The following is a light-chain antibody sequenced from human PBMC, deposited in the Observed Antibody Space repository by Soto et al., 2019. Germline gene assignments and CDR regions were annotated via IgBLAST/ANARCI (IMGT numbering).Light chain of an antibody. CDR1: SSDVGSYDH. CDR2: SNN. V-gene: IGLV1-44*01. Sequence: QSALTQPASVSGSPGQSITISCSGTSSDVGSYDHVAWYQQFPGKTPKLLMYSNNQRPSGVPDRFSGSKSGTSASLAISGLQSEDEADYYCAAWDDSPKGHVVFGGGTKVTVL. CDR3: AAWDDSPKGHVV. J-gene: IGLJ2*01.